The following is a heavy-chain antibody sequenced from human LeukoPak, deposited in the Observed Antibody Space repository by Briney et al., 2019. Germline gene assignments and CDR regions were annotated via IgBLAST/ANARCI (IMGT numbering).Heavy chain of an antibody. Sequence: GGSLRLSCSASEFTFSSYAMHWVRQAPGKGLEYVAAINSNGGSTYYANSVKGRFTISRDNSKNTLYLQMGSLRADDMAVYYCAREISPGNWFDPWGQGTLVTVSS. D-gene: IGHD1-26*01. V-gene: IGHV3-64*01. CDR1: EFTFSSYA. CDR2: INSNGGST. J-gene: IGHJ5*02. CDR3: AREISPGNWFDP.